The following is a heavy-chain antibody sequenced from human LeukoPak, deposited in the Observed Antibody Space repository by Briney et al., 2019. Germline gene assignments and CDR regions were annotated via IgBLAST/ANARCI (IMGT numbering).Heavy chain of an antibody. CDR2: IYYSGST. CDR1: GGSISSSSYY. V-gene: IGHV4-39*07. J-gene: IGHJ4*02. CDR3: ARVSTTYYYGSGSYSHFDY. Sequence: SETLSLTCTVSGGSISSSSYYWGWIRQPPGKGLEWIGSIYYSGSTYYNPSLKSRVTISVYTSKNQFSLKLSSVTAADTAVYYCARVSTTYYYGSGSYSHFDYWGQGTLVTVSS. D-gene: IGHD3-10*01.